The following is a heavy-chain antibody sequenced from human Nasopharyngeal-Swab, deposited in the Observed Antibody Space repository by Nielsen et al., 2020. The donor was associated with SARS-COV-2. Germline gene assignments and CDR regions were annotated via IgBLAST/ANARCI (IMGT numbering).Heavy chain of an antibody. D-gene: IGHD1-1*01. CDR3: ARAILNLGRGDYMDV. V-gene: IGHV4-61*02. J-gene: IGHJ6*03. CDR2: LYTSGTT. Sequence: RQAPGKGLEWLGRLYTSGTTNYNPSLKSRVTISVDTSKDQFSLKLSSVTAADTAVYYCARAILNLGRGDYMDVWGIGTTVTVSS.